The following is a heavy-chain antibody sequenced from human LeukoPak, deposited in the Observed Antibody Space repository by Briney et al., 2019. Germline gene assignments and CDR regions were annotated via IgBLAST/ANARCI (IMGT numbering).Heavy chain of an antibody. D-gene: IGHD3-22*01. V-gene: IGHV3-48*04. CDR3: ARGRYYDSSGYSDYFDY. CDR1: GFTFSSYW. Sequence: GGSLRLSCAASGFTFSSYWLSWVRQAPGKGLEWVSYISSSGSTIYYADSVKGRFTISRDNAKNSLYLQMNSLRAEDTAVYYCARGRYYDSSGYSDYFDYWGQGTLVTVSS. J-gene: IGHJ4*02. CDR2: ISSSGSTI.